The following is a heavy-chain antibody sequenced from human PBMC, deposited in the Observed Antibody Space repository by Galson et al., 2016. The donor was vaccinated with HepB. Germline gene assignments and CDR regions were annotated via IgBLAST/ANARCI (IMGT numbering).Heavy chain of an antibody. CDR3: ARDRHYYDNSGYPQPYWFFDL. J-gene: IGHJ2*01. D-gene: IGHD3-22*01. CDR1: EFTFSTYW. V-gene: IGHV3-74*01. Sequence: SLRLSCAASEFTFSTYWMHWVRQAPGKGLVWVSLIDGDGSTTIYADSVKGRFTISRDNAKNTLYLQMNSLRAEDTAVYYCARDRHYYDNSGYPQPYWFFDLWGRGTLVTVSS. CDR2: IDGDGSTT.